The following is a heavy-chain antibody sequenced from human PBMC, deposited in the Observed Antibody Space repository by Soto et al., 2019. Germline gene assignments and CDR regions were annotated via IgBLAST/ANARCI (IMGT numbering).Heavy chain of an antibody. D-gene: IGHD3-22*01. V-gene: IGHV3-33*01. CDR1: GFTFSSYG. CDR3: ASNYYDSSGYYYVDAFDI. Sequence: GGSLRLSCAASGFTFSSYGMHWVRQAPGKGLERVAVIWYDGSNKYYADSVKGRFTISRDNSKNTLYLQLNSLRAEDTAVYYCASNYYDSSGYYYVDAFDIWGKGTMVTVSS. CDR2: IWYDGSNK. J-gene: IGHJ3*02.